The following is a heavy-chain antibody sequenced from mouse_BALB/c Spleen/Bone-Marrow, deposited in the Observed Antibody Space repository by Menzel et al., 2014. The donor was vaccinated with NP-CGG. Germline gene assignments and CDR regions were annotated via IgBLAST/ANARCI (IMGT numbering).Heavy chain of an antibody. CDR3: AKSGPYDYAMDY. CDR1: GYAFSSSW. CDR2: IYPGDGDT. V-gene: IGHV1-82*01. J-gene: IGHJ4*01. D-gene: IGHD1-3*01. Sequence: VQLQQSGPELVKPGVSVKISCKASGYAFSSSWMNWVKQRPGQGLEWIGRIYPGDGDTNYNGKFKGKATLTADKSSSTAYMQLSSLSSVDSVVYFCAKSGPYDYAMDYWGQGTSITVSS.